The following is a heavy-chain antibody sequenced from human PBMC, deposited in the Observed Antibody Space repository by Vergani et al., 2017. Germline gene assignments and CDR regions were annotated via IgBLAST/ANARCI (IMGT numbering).Heavy chain of an antibody. CDR3: ARLSXDTTPYLQGGYDC. J-gene: IGHJ4*02. CDR1: GFTFSDYY. V-gene: IGHV3-11*01. CDR2: ISSSGSTI. D-gene: IGHD2-15*01. Sequence: QVQLVESGGGLVKPGGSLTLSCAASGFTFSDYYMSWIRQAPGKGLEWVSYISSSGSTIYYADSVKGRFTISRDNSKNMLYLQMNSLRAEDTAVYYCARLSXDTTPYLQGGYDCWGQGTLVSVSS.